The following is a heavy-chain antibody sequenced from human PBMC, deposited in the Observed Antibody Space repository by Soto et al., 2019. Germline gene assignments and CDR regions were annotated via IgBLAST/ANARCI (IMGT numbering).Heavy chain of an antibody. CDR3: ARAGITMIVVVPDAFDI. D-gene: IGHD3-22*01. V-gene: IGHV1-69*01. CDR1: GGTFTSDA. J-gene: IGHJ3*02. CDR2: IIPIFGTA. Sequence: SVKGSCKASGGTFTSDAISWVRQAPGQGLEWMGGIIPIFGTANYAQKFQGRVTITADESTSTAYMELSSLRSEDTAVYYCARAGITMIVVVPDAFDIWGQGTMVTVSS.